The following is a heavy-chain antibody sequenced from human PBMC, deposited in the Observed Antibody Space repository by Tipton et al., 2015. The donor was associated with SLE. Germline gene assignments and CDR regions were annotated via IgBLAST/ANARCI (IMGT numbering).Heavy chain of an antibody. CDR3: ARDRGPDLVAVAGFDP. D-gene: IGHD6-19*01. J-gene: IGHJ5*02. Sequence: SLRLSCAASGFTFSSYEMNWVRQAPGKGLEWVSSINKRSSYIYYADSVKGRFTISRDNAKNSLYLQMNSLRVEDTAVYYCARDRGPDLVAVAGFDPWGQGTLVIVSS. CDR2: INKRSSYI. CDR1: GFTFSSYE. V-gene: IGHV3-21*03.